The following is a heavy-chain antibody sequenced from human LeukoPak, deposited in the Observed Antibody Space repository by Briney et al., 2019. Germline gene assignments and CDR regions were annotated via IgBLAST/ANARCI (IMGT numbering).Heavy chain of an antibody. J-gene: IGHJ4*02. CDR3: ARSAAADFRFDY. CDR1: GYTFTGYY. CDR2: INPNSGGT. D-gene: IGHD6-13*01. V-gene: IGHV1-2*02. Sequence: ASVEVSCKASGYTFTGYYMHWVRQAPGQGLEWMGWINPNSGGTNYAQKFQGRVTMTRDTSISTAYMELSRLRSDDTAVYYCARSAAADFRFDYWGQGTLVTVSS.